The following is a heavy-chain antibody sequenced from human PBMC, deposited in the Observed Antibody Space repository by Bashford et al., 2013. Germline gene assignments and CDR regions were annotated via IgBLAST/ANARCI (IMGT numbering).Heavy chain of an antibody. Sequence: SVDPVPHLHCRLVTPSAVVITTGTGSASPHGRGLEWIGTIYYGGRTFYNPSLKSRVTISVDTSSNQFSLKLTSVAATDTAIYYCARHPTGYPNWFDPWGQGTLVTVSS. CDR2: IYYGGRT. CDR3: ARHPTGYPNWFDP. J-gene: IGHJ5*02. CDR1: VTPSAVVITT. D-gene: IGHD3-9*01. V-gene: IGHV4-39*01.